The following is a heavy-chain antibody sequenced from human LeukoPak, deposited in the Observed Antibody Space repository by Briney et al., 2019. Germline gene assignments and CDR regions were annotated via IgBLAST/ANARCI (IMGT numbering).Heavy chain of an antibody. CDR1: GFTFSSYS. V-gene: IGHV3-48*02. CDR3: ARDDLFSAIQGFDY. J-gene: IGHJ4*02. D-gene: IGHD5-18*01. CDR2: ISSSSSTI. Sequence: GGSLRLSCAASGFTFSSYSMNWVRRAPGKGLEWVSYISSSSSTIYYADSVKGRFTISRDNAKNSLYLQMNSLRDEDTAVYYCARDDLFSAIQGFDYWGQGTLVTVSS.